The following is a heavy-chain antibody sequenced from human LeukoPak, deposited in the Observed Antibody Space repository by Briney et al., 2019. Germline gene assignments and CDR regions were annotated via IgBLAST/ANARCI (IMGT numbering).Heavy chain of an antibody. CDR2: IWYDGSNK. V-gene: IGHV3-33*01. Sequence: GGSLRLSCAASGFTFSSYGMHWVRQAPGKGLEWVAVIWYDGSNKYYADSVKGRFTISRDNSKNTLYLQMNSLRAEDTGVYYCARDRSGWYEAEIDYWGQGTLVTVSS. CDR1: GFTFSSYG. CDR3: ARDRSGWYEAEIDY. D-gene: IGHD6-19*01. J-gene: IGHJ4*02.